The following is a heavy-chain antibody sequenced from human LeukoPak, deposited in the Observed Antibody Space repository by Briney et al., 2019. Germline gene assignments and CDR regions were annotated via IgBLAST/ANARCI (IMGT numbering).Heavy chain of an antibody. CDR2: ISATGNTK. D-gene: IGHD3-16*01. CDR1: GFTFEDYE. CDR3: ARDRAFWVDFYY. Sequence: GGSLRLSCEASGFTFEDYEMSWFRQAPGKGPEWILYISATGNTKYYADSVRGRFSISRDNAKSSLYLQMSTLRVEDTAVYYCARDRAFWVDFYYWGQGTLVTVSS. V-gene: IGHV3-11*01. J-gene: IGHJ4*02.